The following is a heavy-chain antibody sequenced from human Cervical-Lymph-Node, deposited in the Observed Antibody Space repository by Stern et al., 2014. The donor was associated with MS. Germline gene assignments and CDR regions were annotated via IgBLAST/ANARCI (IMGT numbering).Heavy chain of an antibody. CDR1: GYTFTSYY. D-gene: IGHD3-3*01. J-gene: IGHJ4*02. V-gene: IGHV1-46*01. Sequence: QVQLGQSGAEVKKPGASVKVSCKASGYTFTSYYIHWVRQAPGQGLEWMGLINPTGGNTNYAQKFQGRVTMTWDTSTSTVFMELSSLRSEDTAVFYCARGLPYFDFWSGYPNLDYWGQGTLVTVS. CDR2: INPTGGNT. CDR3: ARGLPYFDFWSGYPNLDY.